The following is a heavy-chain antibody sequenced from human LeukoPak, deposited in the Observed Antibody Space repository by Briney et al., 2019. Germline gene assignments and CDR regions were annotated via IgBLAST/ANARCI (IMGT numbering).Heavy chain of an antibody. CDR1: GFTFSDYY. J-gene: IGHJ3*02. D-gene: IGHD6-6*01. Sequence: GGSLRLSCAASGFTFSDYYMSWIRQAPGKGQEWVSYISSSGSTIYYADSVKGRFTISRDNAKNSLYLQMNSLRAEDTAVYYCARANSSSLDAFDIWGQGTMVTVSS. V-gene: IGHV3-11*04. CDR2: ISSSGSTI. CDR3: ARANSSSLDAFDI.